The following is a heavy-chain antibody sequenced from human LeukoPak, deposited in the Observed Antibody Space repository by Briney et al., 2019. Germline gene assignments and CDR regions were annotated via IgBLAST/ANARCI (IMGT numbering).Heavy chain of an antibody. CDR1: GFTVSSNY. CDR2: IYSGGST. CDR3: ARVQRVYVPAARQFPGYGMDV. D-gene: IGHD2-2*01. V-gene: IGHV3-53*01. Sequence: SGGSLRLSGAASGFTVSSNYMSWVRQAPGKGLEWVSVIYSGGSTYYADSVKGRFTISRDNSKNTLYLQMNSLRAEDTAVYYCARVQRVYVPAARQFPGYGMDVWGQGTTVTVSS. J-gene: IGHJ6*02.